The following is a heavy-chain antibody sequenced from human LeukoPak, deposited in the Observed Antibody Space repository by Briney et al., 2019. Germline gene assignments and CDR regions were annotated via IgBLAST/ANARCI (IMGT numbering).Heavy chain of an antibody. D-gene: IGHD6-19*01. CDR2: ISSSSSYI. J-gene: IGHJ4*02. V-gene: IGHV3-21*01. CDR1: GFTVSSKH. CDR3: ARGGGVAVAGTPLDY. Sequence: GGSLRLSCAASGFTVSSKHMSWVRQAPGKGLEWVSSISSSSSYIYYADSVKGRFTISRDNAKNSLYLQMNSLRDEDTAVYYCARGGGVAVAGTPLDYWGQGTLVTVSS.